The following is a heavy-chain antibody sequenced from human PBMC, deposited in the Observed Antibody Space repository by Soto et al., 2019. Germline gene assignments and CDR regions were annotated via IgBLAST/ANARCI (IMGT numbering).Heavy chain of an antibody. D-gene: IGHD3-10*01. V-gene: IGHV1-69*08. CDR2: IIPILGIT. CDR1: GDTFDSYT. Sequence: QVQLVQSGAEVRKPGSSVKVSCKASGDTFDSYTLSWVRQAPGQGLEWMGRIIPILGITNYALRFQGRFTLTADMSTSTAYMELSGLRSGDSASYFCARDSYYYVSSKGCGYWGQGTLVTVSS. CDR3: ARDSYYYVSSKGCGY. J-gene: IGHJ4*02.